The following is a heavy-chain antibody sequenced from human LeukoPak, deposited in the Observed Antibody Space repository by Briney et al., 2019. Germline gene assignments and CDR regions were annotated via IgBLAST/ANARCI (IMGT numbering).Heavy chain of an antibody. CDR1: GFTFSNYW. J-gene: IGHJ1*01. CDR2: IKTDGSEK. V-gene: IGHV3-7*01. CDR3: ATYSSLNAREFQY. Sequence: HPGGSLRLSCEGSGFTFSNYWMSWVRQAPGKGLEWVANIKTDGSEKYYVDSVKGRFTISRDNAKNSLYLQMNSLRAEDTAVYYCATYSSLNAREFQYWGQGTLVTVSS. D-gene: IGHD3-22*01.